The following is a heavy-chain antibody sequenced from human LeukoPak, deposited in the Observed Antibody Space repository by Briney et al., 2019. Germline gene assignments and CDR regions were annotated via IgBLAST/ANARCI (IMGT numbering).Heavy chain of an antibody. CDR3: ARPRITMVRGVKLWYFDL. Sequence: ASVKVSCKASGYTFTSYYMHWVRQAPGQGLEWMGIINPSGGSTSYAQKFQGRVTMTRDTSKNQFSLKLSSVTAADTAVYYCARPRITMVRGVKLWYFDLWGRGTLVTVSS. CDR1: GYTFTSYY. V-gene: IGHV1-46*01. J-gene: IGHJ2*01. CDR2: INPSGGST. D-gene: IGHD3-10*01.